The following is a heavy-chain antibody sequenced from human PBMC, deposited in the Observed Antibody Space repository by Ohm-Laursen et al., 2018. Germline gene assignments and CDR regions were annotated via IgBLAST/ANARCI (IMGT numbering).Heavy chain of an antibody. CDR2: INHSGST. D-gene: IGHD4-23*01. J-gene: IGHJ4*02. CDR1: GGSFSGYY. Sequence: GPLSLTCAVYGGSFSGYYWSWIRQPPGKGLEWIGEINHSGSTNYNPSLKSRVTISVDTSKNQFSLKLSSVTAADTAVYYCARGRTTVVADWGQGTLVTVSS. V-gene: IGHV4-34*01. CDR3: ARGRTTVVAD.